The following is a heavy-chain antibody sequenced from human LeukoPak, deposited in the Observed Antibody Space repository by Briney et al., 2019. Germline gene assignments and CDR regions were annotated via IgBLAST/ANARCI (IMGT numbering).Heavy chain of an antibody. J-gene: IGHJ6*03. CDR3: ARVDRYYSYLDV. Sequence: ASVKASCKASGGTSSTYTITWVRQAPGQGLEWMGGIIPIFRTPNYAQKFQGRVTITTDESTSTAYMELSSLKSEDTAIYYCARVDRYYSYLDVWGKGTTVTVSS. V-gene: IGHV1-69*05. CDR2: IIPIFRTP. CDR1: GGTSSTYT.